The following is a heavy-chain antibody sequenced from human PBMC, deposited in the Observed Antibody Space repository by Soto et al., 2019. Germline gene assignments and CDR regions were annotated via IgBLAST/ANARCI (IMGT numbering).Heavy chain of an antibody. CDR2: IYPGDSDT. Sequence: GESLKISCKGSGCSFTGYWIGWVRQMPGKGLEWMGIIYPGDSDTRYSPSFQGQVTISADKSIRTAYLQWSSLKASDTAMYYCAGGGVRGVITRTRDYYGMDVWGQGTTVTVSS. D-gene: IGHD3-10*01. CDR1: GCSFTGYW. J-gene: IGHJ6*02. V-gene: IGHV5-51*01. CDR3: AGGGVRGVITRTRDYYGMDV.